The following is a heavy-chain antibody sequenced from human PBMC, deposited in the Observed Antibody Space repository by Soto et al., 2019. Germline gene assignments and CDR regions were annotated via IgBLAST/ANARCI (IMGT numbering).Heavy chain of an antibody. J-gene: IGHJ3*01. CDR2: IHPSGQPI. D-gene: IGHD1-26*01. V-gene: IGHV3-48*03. Sequence: EVQLVESGGGLVQPGGSLRLSCAVSGFTCSSSEMYWVRQAPGKGLEWISYIHPSGQPIFYADSVKGRFTSSRANATNSLFLQMNSLRAEDTAVYYCARRASRWGQGTMVTVSS. CDR3: ARRASR. CDR1: GFTCSSSE.